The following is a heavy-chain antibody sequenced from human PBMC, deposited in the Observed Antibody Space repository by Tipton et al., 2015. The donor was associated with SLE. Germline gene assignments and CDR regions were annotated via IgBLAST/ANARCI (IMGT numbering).Heavy chain of an antibody. CDR1: GGSISNYY. CDR2: IYYSGST. CDR3: AREGSNWSVFDY. V-gene: IGHV4-59*01. D-gene: IGHD6-6*01. J-gene: IGHJ4*02. Sequence: GLVKPSETLSLTCTVSGGSISNYYWSWIRQPPGKGLEWIGCIYYSGSTNYNSSLKSRVTISVDTSKNQFSLKLSSLTAADTAVYYCAREGSNWSVFDYWGQGTLVTVSS.